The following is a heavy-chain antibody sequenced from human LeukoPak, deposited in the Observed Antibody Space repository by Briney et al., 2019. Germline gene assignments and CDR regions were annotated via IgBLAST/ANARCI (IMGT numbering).Heavy chain of an antibody. Sequence: PGGSLRLSCKVSGFSFSNYGMDWVRQAPGKGLEWLSFIDSSSYTSYADSVKGRFTISRDNAKNSLDLQMNSLRAEDTAVYYCARSYCSDGSCSTPLDYWGQGTLVTVSS. V-gene: IGHV3-21*05. D-gene: IGHD2-15*01. CDR3: ARSYCSDGSCSTPLDY. CDR2: IDSSSYT. J-gene: IGHJ4*02. CDR1: GFSFSNYG.